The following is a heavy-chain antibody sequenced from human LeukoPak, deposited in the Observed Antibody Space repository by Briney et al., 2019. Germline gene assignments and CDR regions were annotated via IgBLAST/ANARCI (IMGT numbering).Heavy chain of an antibody. V-gene: IGHV1-69*05. CDR2: IIPIFGTA. CDR1: GGTFSSYA. J-gene: IGHJ3*02. D-gene: IGHD3-3*01. Sequence: ASVKVSCKASGGTFSSYAISWVRQAPGQGLEWMGGIIPIFGTANYAQKFQGRVTMTRDTSTSTVYMELSSLRSEDTAVYYCARGTIRFLEWLPYDAFATWGQGTMVTVSS. CDR3: ARGTIRFLEWLPYDAFAT.